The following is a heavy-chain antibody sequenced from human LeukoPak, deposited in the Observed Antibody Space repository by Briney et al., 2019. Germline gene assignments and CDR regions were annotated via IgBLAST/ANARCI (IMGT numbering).Heavy chain of an antibody. CDR2: INHSGST. CDR1: GGSFSGYY. V-gene: IGHV4-34*01. Sequence: PSETLSLTCAVYGGSFSGYYWSWIRQPPGKGLEWIGEINHSGSTNYNPSLKSRVTISVDMSKNQFSLKLSSVTAADTAVYYCARCYSGSYYYYYYMDVWGKGTTVTVSS. J-gene: IGHJ6*03. D-gene: IGHD1-26*01. CDR3: ARCYSGSYYYYYYMDV.